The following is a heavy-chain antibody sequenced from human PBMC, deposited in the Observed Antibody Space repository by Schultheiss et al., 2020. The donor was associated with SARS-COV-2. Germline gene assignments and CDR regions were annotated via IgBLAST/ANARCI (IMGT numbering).Heavy chain of an antibody. D-gene: IGHD5-18*01. V-gene: IGHV4-31*03. Sequence: LRLSCTVSGGSISSGGYYWSWIRQHPGKGLEWIGYIYYSGDTSYNPSLKSRVTISGDTSKNQFSLKVNSVTAADTAVYYCARGYRYYYYAMDVWGQGTTVTVSS. J-gene: IGHJ6*02. CDR2: IYYSGDT. CDR1: GGSISSGGYY. CDR3: ARGYRYYYYAMDV.